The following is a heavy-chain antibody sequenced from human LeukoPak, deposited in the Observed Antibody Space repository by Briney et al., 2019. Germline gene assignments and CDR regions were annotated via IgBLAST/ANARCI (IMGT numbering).Heavy chain of an antibody. D-gene: IGHD3-16*02. CDR1: GYTFTSYD. Sequence: GASVKVSCKASGYTFTSYDINWVRQATGQGLEWMGWMNPNSGNTGYAQKFQGRVTMTRNTSISTAYMELSSLRSEDTAVDYCARNGYYDYVWGSYRPLYYFDYWGQGTLVTVSS. CDR2: MNPNSGNT. V-gene: IGHV1-8*01. J-gene: IGHJ4*02. CDR3: ARNGYYDYVWGSYRPLYYFDY.